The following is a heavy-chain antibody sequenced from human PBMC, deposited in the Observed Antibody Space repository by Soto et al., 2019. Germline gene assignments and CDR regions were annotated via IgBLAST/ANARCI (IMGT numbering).Heavy chain of an antibody. CDR1: GGSINSYY. Sequence: PSETLSLTCTVSGGSINSYYWSWIRQPPGRGLEWIGYIYYSGTTNYNPSLKSRVTISVDTSKNQFSLWLTSVTAADTAVYYCARHAPDCSDTRHCAYGIDGWGQGTTVTVAS. CDR3: ARHAPDCSDTRHCAYGIDG. V-gene: IGHV4-59*08. J-gene: IGHJ6*02. CDR2: IYYSGTT. D-gene: IGHD2-2*01.